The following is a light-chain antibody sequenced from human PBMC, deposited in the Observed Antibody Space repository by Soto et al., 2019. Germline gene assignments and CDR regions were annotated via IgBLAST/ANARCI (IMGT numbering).Light chain of an antibody. CDR1: QSIRSY. J-gene: IGKJ2*01. V-gene: IGKV1-39*01. Sequence: DIPMPQSPSSLSASVGDRVSITCRANQSIRSYLNWFQQKPRNAPKLLIYSASNLQSGVPSRFSGSGSGTEFTLTISSLQPEDFATYYCQQDKSCPYTLGQGTKVDIK. CDR2: SAS. CDR3: QQDKSCPYT.